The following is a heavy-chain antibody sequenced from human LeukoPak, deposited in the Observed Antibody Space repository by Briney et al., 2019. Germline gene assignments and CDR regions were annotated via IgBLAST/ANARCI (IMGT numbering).Heavy chain of an antibody. Sequence: GESLKISCKGSGYSFTSYWIGWVRQMPGKGLEWMGIIYPGDSDTRYSPSFQGQVTISADKSISTAYLQWSSLKASDTAMYYCAGITAMVAENDAFDIWGQGTMVTVSS. J-gene: IGHJ3*02. CDR3: AGITAMVAENDAFDI. V-gene: IGHV5-51*01. CDR1: GYSFTSYW. D-gene: IGHD5-18*01. CDR2: IYPGDSDT.